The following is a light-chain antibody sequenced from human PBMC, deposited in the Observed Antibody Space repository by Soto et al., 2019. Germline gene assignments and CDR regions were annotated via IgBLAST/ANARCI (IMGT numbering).Light chain of an antibody. CDR3: AAWDDSLRGRV. J-gene: IGLJ2*01. CDR2: SDN. CDR1: NSNIGSNL. Sequence: QSVLTQPPSASGTPGQRVTISCSGSNSNIGSNLVTWYQQLPGTAPKCLMYSDNQRPSGVPDRISGSRSGTSASLAISGLQSEDEAEYYCAAWDDSLRGRVFGGGTKVTVL. V-gene: IGLV1-44*01.